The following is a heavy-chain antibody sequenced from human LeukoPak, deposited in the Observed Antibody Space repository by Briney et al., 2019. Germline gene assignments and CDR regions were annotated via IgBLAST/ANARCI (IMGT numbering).Heavy chain of an antibody. CDR3: TRAVPHPDYDFWSGYS. J-gene: IGHJ4*02. V-gene: IGHV3-49*04. D-gene: IGHD3-3*01. Sequence: PGGSLRLSCTASGFTFGHYAMSWVRQAPGKGLEWVGFIRSNPLGGTTEYAASVKGRFTISRDDSKSIAYLQMNSLKTEDTAVYYCTRAVPHPDYDFWSGYSWGQGTLVTVSS. CDR1: GFTFGHYA. CDR2: IRSNPLGGTT.